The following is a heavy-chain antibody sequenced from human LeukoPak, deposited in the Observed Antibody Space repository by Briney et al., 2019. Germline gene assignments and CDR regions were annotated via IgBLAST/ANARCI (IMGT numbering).Heavy chain of an antibody. CDR1: GYTFTSYG. V-gene: IGHV1-18*01. Sequence: ASVKVSCKASGYTFTSYGISWVRQAPGQGLEWMGWISAYNGNTNYAQKLQGRVTITTDESTSTAYMELSSLRSEDTAVYYCASRITIFGVVKDRDAFDIWGQGTMVTVSS. CDR3: ASRITIFGVVKDRDAFDI. J-gene: IGHJ3*02. D-gene: IGHD3-3*01. CDR2: ISAYNGNT.